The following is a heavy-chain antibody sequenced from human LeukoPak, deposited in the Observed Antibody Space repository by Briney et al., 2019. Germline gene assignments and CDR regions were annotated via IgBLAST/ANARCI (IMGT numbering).Heavy chain of an antibody. D-gene: IGHD2-21*02. CDR2: ISYDGSNK. CDR3: AKDQTIVVVTAIFDY. V-gene: IGHV3-30*18. J-gene: IGHJ4*02. CDR1: GFTFSSYG. Sequence: PGGSQTLSCAASGFTFSSYGMHWVRQAPGKGLEWVAVISYDGSNKYYADSVKGRFTISRDNSKNTLYLQMNSLRAEDTAVYYCAKDQTIVVVTAIFDYWGRGTPATVSS.